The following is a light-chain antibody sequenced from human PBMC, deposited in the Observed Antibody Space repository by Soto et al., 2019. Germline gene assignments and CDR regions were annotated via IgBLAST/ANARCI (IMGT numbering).Light chain of an antibody. V-gene: IGKV1-39*01. CDR1: QSISSY. CDR2: SAS. J-gene: IGKJ5*01. CDR3: QQTSTTPIT. Sequence: DIQMTQSPSSLSASVGDRVTITCRASQSISSYLNWYQQKPGKAPKLLIYSASSLQSGVPSRFSGSGSGTDFTLTISSLQAEDLATYYCQQTSTTPITFGQGTPLESK.